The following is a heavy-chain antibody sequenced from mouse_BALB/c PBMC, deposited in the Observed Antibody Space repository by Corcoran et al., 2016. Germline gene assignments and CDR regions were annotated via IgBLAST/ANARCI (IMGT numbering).Heavy chain of an antibody. CDR1: GYTFTSYV. CDR3: AREVPGGNPFDY. CDR2: IYPYNDGI. V-gene: IGHV1S136*01. Sequence: EVQLQQSGPELVKPGASGKMSCKASGYTFTSYVIHWVKQKPGQGLEWIGYIYPYNDGIKYNEKFKGKATLTSDKSSSTAYMGLNSLTSEDSAVYYCAREVPGGNPFDYWGQGTTLAVSS. J-gene: IGHJ2*01. D-gene: IGHD2-1*01.